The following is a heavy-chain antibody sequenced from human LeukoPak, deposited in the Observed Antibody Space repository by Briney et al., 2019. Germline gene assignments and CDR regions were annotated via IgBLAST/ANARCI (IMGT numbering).Heavy chain of an antibody. Sequence: GGSLRLSCAASGFTFSSYSMNWVRQAPGKGLEWVSSISSSSSFIYYADSVKGRFTISRDNAKNSLYLQMNSLRAEDTAVYYCAKEDYDYLSNFDYWGQGTLVTVSS. J-gene: IGHJ4*02. D-gene: IGHD5-12*01. CDR1: GFTFSSYS. CDR3: AKEDYDYLSNFDY. CDR2: ISSSSSFI. V-gene: IGHV3-21*01.